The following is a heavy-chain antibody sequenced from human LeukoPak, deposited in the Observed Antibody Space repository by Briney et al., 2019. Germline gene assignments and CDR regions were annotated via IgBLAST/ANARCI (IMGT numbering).Heavy chain of an antibody. J-gene: IGHJ6*02. Sequence: ASVKVSCKASGYTFTSYYMHWVRQAPGQGLEWMGIINPSGGSTSYAQKFQGRVTMTRDTSTSTVYMELSSLRSEDTAVYYCARGRGVTIFGVVTRGNYYYYGMDVWGQGTTVTVSS. CDR2: INPSGGST. D-gene: IGHD3-3*01. CDR1: GYTFTSYY. CDR3: ARGRGVTIFGVVTRGNYYYYGMDV. V-gene: IGHV1-46*01.